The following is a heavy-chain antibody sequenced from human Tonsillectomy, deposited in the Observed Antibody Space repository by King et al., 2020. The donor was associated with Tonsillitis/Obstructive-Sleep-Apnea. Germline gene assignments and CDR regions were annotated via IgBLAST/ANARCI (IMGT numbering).Heavy chain of an antibody. V-gene: IGHV4-39*01. D-gene: IGHD6-13*01. CDR2: IYYSGST. CDR3: ANRRIWSSSSYGYFDY. Sequence: QLQESGPGLVKPSETLSLTCTVSGGSISSSSYYWGWIRQPPGKGLEWIGSIYYSGSTYYNPSLKSRVTISVDTSKNQFSLNLSSVTAADTAVYYCANRRIWSSSSYGYFDYWGQGTLVTVSS. CDR1: GGSISSSSYY. J-gene: IGHJ4*02.